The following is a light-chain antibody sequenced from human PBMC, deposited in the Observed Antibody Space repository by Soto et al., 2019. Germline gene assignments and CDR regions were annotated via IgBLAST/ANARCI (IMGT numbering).Light chain of an antibody. J-gene: IGKJ5*01. CDR1: QSIRSL. CDR3: QQYQTYST. Sequence: DIQMTQSPPTLSASVGDRVTITCRASQSIRSLLAWYQQKPGKAPKVMIYDASSLGSGVPSRFSGGWSGTEFTLTISSLQPDDFATYFCQQYQTYSTFGQGTRLEIK. V-gene: IGKV1-5*01. CDR2: DAS.